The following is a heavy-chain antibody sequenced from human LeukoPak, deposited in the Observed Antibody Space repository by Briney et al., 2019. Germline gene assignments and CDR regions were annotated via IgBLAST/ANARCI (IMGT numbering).Heavy chain of an antibody. J-gene: IGHJ2*01. V-gene: IGHV4-59*01. CDR2: IYYSGST. Sequence: TSETLSLTCTVSGGSISSYYWSWIRQPPGKGLEWIGYIYYSGSTNYNPSLKSRVTTSVDTSKNQFSLKLSSVTAADTAVYYCASGGYSYASHLWGRGTLVTVSS. CDR1: GGSISSYY. CDR3: ASGGYSYASHL. D-gene: IGHD5-18*01.